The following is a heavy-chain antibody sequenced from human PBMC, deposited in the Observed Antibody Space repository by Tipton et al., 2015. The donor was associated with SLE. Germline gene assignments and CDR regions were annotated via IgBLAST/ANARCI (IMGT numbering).Heavy chain of an antibody. CDR2: ISSSSSTI. V-gene: IGHV3-48*01. CDR1: GFTFSSYS. J-gene: IGHJ3*02. CDR3: ARESGSYYVGDAFDI. D-gene: IGHD1-26*01. Sequence: SLRLSCAASGFTFSSYSMNWVRQAPGKGLEWVSYISSSSSTIYYADSVKGRFTISRDNAKNSLYLQMNSLRAEDTAVYYCARESGSYYVGDAFDIWGQGTMVTVSS.